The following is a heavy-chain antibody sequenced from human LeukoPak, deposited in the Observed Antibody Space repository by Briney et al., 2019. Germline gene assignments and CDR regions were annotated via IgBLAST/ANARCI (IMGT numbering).Heavy chain of an antibody. J-gene: IGHJ5*02. CDR1: GFIFSTYE. CDR2: ISSSSSYI. CDR3: ARGRQQLVSPHGYNWFDP. D-gene: IGHD6-13*01. V-gene: IGHV3-21*01. Sequence: PGGSLRLSCAASGFIFSTYEMNWVRQAPGKGLEWVSSISSSSSYIYYADSVKGRFTISRDNAKNSLYLQMNSLRAEDTAVYYCARGRQQLVSPHGYNWFDPWGQGTLVTVSS.